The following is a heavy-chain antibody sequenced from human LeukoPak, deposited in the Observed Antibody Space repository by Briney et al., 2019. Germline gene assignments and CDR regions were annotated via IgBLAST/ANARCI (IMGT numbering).Heavy chain of an antibody. J-gene: IGHJ4*02. CDR1: GFTFSSYG. CDR2: IWYDGSNK. Sequence: PGRSLRLSCAASGFTFSSYGMHWVRQAPGKGLEWVAVIWYDGSNKYYADPVKGRFTISRDNSKNTLYLQMNSLRAEDTAVYYCARDIAARYFDYWGQGTLVTVSS. D-gene: IGHD6-6*01. V-gene: IGHV3-33*01. CDR3: ARDIAARYFDY.